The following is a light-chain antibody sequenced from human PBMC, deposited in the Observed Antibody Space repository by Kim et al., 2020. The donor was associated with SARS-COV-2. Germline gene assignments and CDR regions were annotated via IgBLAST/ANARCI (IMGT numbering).Light chain of an antibody. Sequence: VSPGERATLSCRASQRVSSKLAWYQQKPGQAPRFLIYAASTRATGIPARFSGSGSGTEFTLTISSLQSEDFAVYYCQQYNNWPYTFGQGTKLEI. J-gene: IGKJ2*01. CDR3: QQYNNWPYT. CDR2: AAS. V-gene: IGKV3-15*01. CDR1: QRVSSK.